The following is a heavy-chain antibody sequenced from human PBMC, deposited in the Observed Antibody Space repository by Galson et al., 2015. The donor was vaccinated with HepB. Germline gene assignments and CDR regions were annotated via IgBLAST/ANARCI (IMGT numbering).Heavy chain of an antibody. CDR3: ANGCSITSCDNYFFHMDV. D-gene: IGHD2-2*01. Sequence: SLRLSCAVSGLTFSNYGMSWVRQVPGKGLEWVSSISASGTYTFYADSVTGRFTISRDNSKSTVNLQMNSLRAEDTAVYYCANGCSITSCDNYFFHMDVWGKGTTVTVSS. J-gene: IGHJ6*03. V-gene: IGHV3-23*01. CDR2: ISASGTYT. CDR1: GLTFSNYG.